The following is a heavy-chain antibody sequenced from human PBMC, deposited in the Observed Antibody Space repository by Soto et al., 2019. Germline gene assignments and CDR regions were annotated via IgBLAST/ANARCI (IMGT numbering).Heavy chain of an antibody. D-gene: IGHD1-26*01. J-gene: IGHJ5*02. CDR2: ISGSGSHI. CDR1: GFTFSSAV. V-gene: IGHV3-21*01. CDR3: AIYSGSYSNWFDP. Sequence: EVSLVESGGGLVKPGGSLRLSCVASGFTFSSAVVTWVRQAPGKGLEWVSSISGSGSHIHYGESMKGRVSISRDNDKKSAYLQMNDMRAEDTALYYCAIYSGSYSNWFDPWGQGTLVTVAS.